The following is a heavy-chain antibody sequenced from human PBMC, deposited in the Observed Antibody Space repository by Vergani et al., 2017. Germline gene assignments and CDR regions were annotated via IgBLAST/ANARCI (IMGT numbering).Heavy chain of an antibody. CDR2: ISSNGGST. CDR1: GFTFSSYA. D-gene: IGHD6-19*01. CDR3: VKFEQWLAAHDAFDI. V-gene: IGHV3-64D*06. Sequence: EVQLVESGGGLVQPGGSLRLSCSASGFTFSSYAMHWVRQAPGKGLEYVSAISSNGGSTYYADSVKGIFTISRDNSKNTLYLQMSSLRAEDTAVYYCVKFEQWLAAHDAFDIWGQGTMVTFSS. J-gene: IGHJ3*02.